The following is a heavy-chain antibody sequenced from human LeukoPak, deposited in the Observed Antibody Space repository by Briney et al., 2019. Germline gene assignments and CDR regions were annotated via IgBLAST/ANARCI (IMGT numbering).Heavy chain of an antibody. Sequence: GGSLRLSCAASGFTFSSYWMNWVRQAPGQGLEWVANIKHDASEIYYVDSVKGRFTISRDNTKNSLYLQMKNLRAEDTAVYYCEGERGDAFDVWGQGTMVTVSS. V-gene: IGHV3-7*01. J-gene: IGHJ3*01. CDR2: IKHDASEI. CDR3: EGERGDAFDV. CDR1: GFTFSSYW.